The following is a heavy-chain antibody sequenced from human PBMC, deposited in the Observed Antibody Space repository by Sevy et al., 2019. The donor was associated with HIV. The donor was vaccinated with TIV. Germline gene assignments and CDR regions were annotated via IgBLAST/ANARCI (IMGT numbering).Heavy chain of an antibody. Sequence: GGSLRLSCAATGFTVNSNYMSWVRQAPGKGLEWVSIIYTGDNTYYTDSVKARLTISRDNSKNTLYLQMNSLRAEDTAVYYCARLSVYYYDSDGYYTTGNAFDIWGQGTMVTVSS. CDR3: ARLSVYYYDSDGYYTTGNAFDI. J-gene: IGHJ3*02. D-gene: IGHD3-22*01. V-gene: IGHV3-53*01. CDR1: GFTVNSNY. CDR2: IYTGDNT.